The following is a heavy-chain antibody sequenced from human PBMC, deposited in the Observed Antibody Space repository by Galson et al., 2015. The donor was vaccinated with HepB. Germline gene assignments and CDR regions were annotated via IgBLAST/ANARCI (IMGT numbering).Heavy chain of an antibody. D-gene: IGHD1-26*01. CDR1: GGTFSSYT. Sequence: SVKVSCKASGGTFSSYTISWVLQAPGQGLEWMGRIIPILGIANYAQKFQGRVTITAVKSTSTAYMELSSLKSEDTAVYYCASGPIVGAPPPGYWGQGTLVTGSS. CDR2: IIPILGIA. J-gene: IGHJ4*02. V-gene: IGHV1-69*02. CDR3: ASGPIVGAPPPGY.